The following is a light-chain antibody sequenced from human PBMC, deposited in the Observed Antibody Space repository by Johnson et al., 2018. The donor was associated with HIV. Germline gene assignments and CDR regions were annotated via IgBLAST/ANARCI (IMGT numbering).Light chain of an antibody. J-gene: IGLJ1*01. CDR1: SSNIGNNY. V-gene: IGLV1-51*01. CDR3: GTWDSNLSASYV. Sequence: QSVLTQPPSLSAAPGQKVTISCSGSSSNIGNNYVSWYQQLPGTAPKLLIYDNNKRPSGIPDRFSGSKSGTSATLGITGLQTGDEADYYCGTWDSNLSASYVCGTGTKVTVL. CDR2: DNN.